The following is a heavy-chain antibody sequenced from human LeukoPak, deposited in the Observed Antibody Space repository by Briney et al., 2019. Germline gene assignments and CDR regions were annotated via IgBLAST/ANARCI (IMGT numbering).Heavy chain of an antibody. Sequence: GRSLRLSCAASGFTFSSYGMHWVRQAPGKGRDWGAVISYDGSNKYYADSVKGRFTISRDNSKNTLYLQMNSLRAEDTAVYYCAKGQQWLARAAYFDYWGQGTLVTVSS. D-gene: IGHD6-19*01. CDR1: GFTFSSYG. CDR3: AKGQQWLARAAYFDY. J-gene: IGHJ4*02. V-gene: IGHV3-30*18. CDR2: ISYDGSNK.